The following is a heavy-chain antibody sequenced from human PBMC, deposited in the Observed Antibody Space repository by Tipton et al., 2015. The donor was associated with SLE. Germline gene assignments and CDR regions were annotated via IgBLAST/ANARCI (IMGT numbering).Heavy chain of an antibody. CDR1: GFTFSNYA. CDR3: AKGGKGSGFGAYYFDY. D-gene: IGHD3-10*01. J-gene: IGHJ4*02. CDR2: ISYDQTNE. Sequence: LRLSCAASGFTFSNYALHWVRQAPGKGLEWVAVISYDQTNENYGDSVKGRFTISRDDSKNTVYLQMNSLRVEDTAVYYCAKGGKGSGFGAYYFDYWGQGTLVAVSS. V-gene: IGHV3-30*04.